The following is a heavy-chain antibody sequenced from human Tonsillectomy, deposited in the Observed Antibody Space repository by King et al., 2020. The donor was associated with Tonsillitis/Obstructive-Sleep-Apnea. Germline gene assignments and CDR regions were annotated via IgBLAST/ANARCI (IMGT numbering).Heavy chain of an antibody. J-gene: IGHJ5*02. CDR2: TYYRTKWLN. CDR3: ARDLTGGNGRAGWFDP. V-gene: IGHV6-1*01. CDR1: GDSVSSDIAA. Sequence: VQLQQSGPGLVKPSQTLSLTCGIFGDSVSSDIAAWNWIRQSPSRGLEWLGRTYYRTKWLNDYAVSVQSRIIINADTSKNQVSLQLKSVTPEDTAVYYCARDLTGGNGRAGWFDPWGQGILVTVSS. D-gene: IGHD3-10*01.